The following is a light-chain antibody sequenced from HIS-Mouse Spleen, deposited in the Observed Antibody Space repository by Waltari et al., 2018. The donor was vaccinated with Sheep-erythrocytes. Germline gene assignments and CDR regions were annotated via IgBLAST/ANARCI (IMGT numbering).Light chain of an antibody. CDR1: QGISSY. CDR2: AAS. J-gene: IGKJ2*01. V-gene: IGKV1-8*01. CDR3: QHYYSYYT. Sequence: AIRMTQSPSSLSASTGDRVTITCRASQGISSYLAWYQQKPGKAPKLLIYAASTLQSGVPSRFSGSGSGTDFTLTISCLQSEDFATYYCQHYYSYYTFGQGTKLEIK.